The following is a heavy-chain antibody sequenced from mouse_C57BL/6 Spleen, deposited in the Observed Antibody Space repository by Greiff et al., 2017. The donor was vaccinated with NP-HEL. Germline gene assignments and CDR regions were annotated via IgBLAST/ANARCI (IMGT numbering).Heavy chain of an antibody. J-gene: IGHJ2*01. V-gene: IGHV1-80*01. CDR1: GYAFSSYW. D-gene: IGHD2-5*01. CDR2: IYPGDGDT. Sequence: VQLQQSGAELVKPGASVKISCKASGYAFSSYWMNWVKQRPGKGLEWIGQIYPGDGDTNYNGKFKGKATLTADKSSSTAYMQLSSLTSEDSAVYFCARKGTIVTLDYWGQGTTLTVSS. CDR3: ARKGTIVTLDY.